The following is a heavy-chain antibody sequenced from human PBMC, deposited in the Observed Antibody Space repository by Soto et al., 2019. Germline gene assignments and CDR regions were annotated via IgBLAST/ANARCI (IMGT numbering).Heavy chain of an antibody. CDR1: GFTFSSYS. CDR3: ARVGGGHGFTKPAPKNFDY. J-gene: IGHJ4*02. D-gene: IGHD2-2*01. CDR2: ISSSSSTI. V-gene: IGHV3-48*02. Sequence: GGSLRLSCAASGFTFSSYSMNWVRQAPGKGLEWVSYISSSSSTIYYADSVKGRFTISRDNAKNSLYLQMNSLRDEDTAVYYCARVGGGHGFTKPAPKNFDYWGQGTLVTVSS.